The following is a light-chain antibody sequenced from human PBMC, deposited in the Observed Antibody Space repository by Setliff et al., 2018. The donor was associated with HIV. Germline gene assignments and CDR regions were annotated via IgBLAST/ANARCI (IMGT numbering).Light chain of an antibody. CDR1: SSDVGAFNY. J-gene: IGLJ1*01. Sequence: QSVLTQPASVSGSPGQSITISCTGTSSDVGAFNYVSWYQQHPGKAPKLIIYGVNSRPSGVSNRFSGSKSANTASLTISGLQAEDEADYYCSSYTTSSTLDYVFGTGTKVTVL. V-gene: IGLV2-14*01. CDR3: SSYTTSSTLDYV. CDR2: GVN.